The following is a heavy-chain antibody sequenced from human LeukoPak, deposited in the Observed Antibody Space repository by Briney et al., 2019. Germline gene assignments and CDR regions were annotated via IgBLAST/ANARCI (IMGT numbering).Heavy chain of an antibody. D-gene: IGHD6-13*01. V-gene: IGHV4-59*01. CDR1: GGSIRGYF. CDR3: AMAYSSSWYYFDY. CDR2: IYYSGST. J-gene: IGHJ4*02. Sequence: PSETLSLTCTVSGGSIRGYFWTWIRQPPGKGLEWIGYIYYSGSTNYNPSLKSRVTIAVDTSKNQFSLRLSSVPAADTAVYYCAMAYSSSWYYFDYWGQGTLVTVSS.